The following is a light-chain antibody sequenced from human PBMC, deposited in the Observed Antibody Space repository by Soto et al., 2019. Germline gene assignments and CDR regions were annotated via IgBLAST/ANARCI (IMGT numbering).Light chain of an antibody. CDR1: SNDVGSYNL. CDR2: EVS. V-gene: IGLV2-23*02. Sequence: QSVLTQPASVSGSPGQSITISCTGTSNDVGSYNLVSWYQQHPGKAPKLMIYEVSKRPSGVSNRFSGSKSGNTASLTISGLQAEGEADYYCCSYAGSSTFFYVFGTGTKVTVL. J-gene: IGLJ1*01. CDR3: CSYAGSSTFFYV.